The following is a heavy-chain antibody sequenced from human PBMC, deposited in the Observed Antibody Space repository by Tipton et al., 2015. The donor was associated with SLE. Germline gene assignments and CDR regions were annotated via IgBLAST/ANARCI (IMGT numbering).Heavy chain of an antibody. CDR1: GFTFSSYW. Sequence: SLRLSCAASGFTFSSYWMSWVRQAPGKGLEWVANIKQDGSEKYYVDSVKGRFTISRDNAKNSLYLQMNSLRAEDTAVYYCARDYCSNTSCYWGYWGQGTLVTVSS. D-gene: IGHD2-2*01. J-gene: IGHJ4*02. CDR2: IKQDGSEK. CDR3: ARDYCSNTSCYWGY. V-gene: IGHV3-7*03.